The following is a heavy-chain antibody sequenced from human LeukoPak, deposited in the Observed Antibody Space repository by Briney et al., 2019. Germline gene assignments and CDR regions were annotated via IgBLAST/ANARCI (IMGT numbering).Heavy chain of an antibody. CDR1: GYTFTSYY. J-gene: IGHJ4*02. D-gene: IGHD4-17*01. CDR2: INPSGGST. Sequence: ASVKVSCKASGYTFTSYYMHWVRQAPGQGLEWMGIINPSGGSTSCAQKFQGRVTMTRDTSTSTVYMELSSLRSEDTAVYYCARDRGSTVTISGGWFDYWGQGTLVTVSS. V-gene: IGHV1-46*01. CDR3: ARDRGSTVTISGGWFDY.